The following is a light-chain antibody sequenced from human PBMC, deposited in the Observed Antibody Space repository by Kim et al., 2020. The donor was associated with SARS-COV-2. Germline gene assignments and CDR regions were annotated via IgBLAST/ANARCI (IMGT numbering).Light chain of an antibody. J-gene: IGLJ1*01. CDR1: NSDISDSKF. V-gene: IGLV2-14*03. CDR2: DVT. Sequence: GQSITISCTGPNSDISDSKFVSWYQHHPGEAPKLLIFDVTQRSSGVSDRFSASKSGNTASLGISELQPEDEADYYCSSNTRNNIYVFGTGTKVTVL. CDR3: SSNTRNNIYV.